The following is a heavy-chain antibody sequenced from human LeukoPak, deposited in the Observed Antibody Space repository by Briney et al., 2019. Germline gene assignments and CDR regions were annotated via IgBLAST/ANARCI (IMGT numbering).Heavy chain of an antibody. V-gene: IGHV1-18*01. Sequence: ASVKVSCKASGYTFTSYGISWVRQAPGQGLEWMGWISAYNGNTNYAQKLQGRVTMTTDTSTSTAYMELRSLRSDDTAVYYCARDAVVSYYDILTGYYWWFDPWGQGTLVTVSS. D-gene: IGHD3-9*01. CDR1: GYTFTSYG. CDR3: ARDAVVSYYDILTGYYWWFDP. CDR2: ISAYNGNT. J-gene: IGHJ5*02.